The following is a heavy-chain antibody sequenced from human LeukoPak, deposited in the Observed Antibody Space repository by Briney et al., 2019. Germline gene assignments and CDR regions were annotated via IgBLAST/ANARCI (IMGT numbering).Heavy chain of an antibody. CDR2: IVVGSGNT. Sequence: SVKVSCKASGFTFTSSAMQWVRQARGQRLEWIGWIVVGSGNTNYAQKFQERVTITRDMSTSTAYMELSSLRSEDTAVFYCARDLAMYSPDLDYWGQGTLVTVSS. D-gene: IGHD1-26*01. J-gene: IGHJ4*02. V-gene: IGHV1-58*02. CDR1: GFTFTSSA. CDR3: ARDLAMYSPDLDY.